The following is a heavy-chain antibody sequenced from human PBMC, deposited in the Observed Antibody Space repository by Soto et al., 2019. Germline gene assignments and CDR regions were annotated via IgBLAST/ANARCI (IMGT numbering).Heavy chain of an antibody. V-gene: IGHV4-59*01. CDR3: APNPPGPGDFDG. CDR2: IYSSGSA. Sequence: TSETLSLTCTVSGGSIKNYYWSWIRQSPGKRLEWIAHIYSSGSAHFSPSLQSRVTISLGPSENQLSLSLASVTAADTAVYYCAPNPPGPGDFDGWGPGTLVT. J-gene: IGHJ4*02. CDR1: GGSIKNYY.